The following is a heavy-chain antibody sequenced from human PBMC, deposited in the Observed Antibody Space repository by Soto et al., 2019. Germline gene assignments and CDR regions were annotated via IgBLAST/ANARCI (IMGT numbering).Heavy chain of an antibody. D-gene: IGHD4-17*01. Sequence: SEDLFLSCTGSGGLTSRYALSLIRHPPGKGREWIGYIDYSGSTNYNPSLKSRVTISVDTSKNQFSLKLSSVTAADTAVYYCARDADYGHHEYIAVWGQGTTVTVSS. CDR1: GGLTSRYA. J-gene: IGHJ6*02. V-gene: IGHV4-59*08. CDR2: IDYSGST. CDR3: ARDADYGHHEYIAV.